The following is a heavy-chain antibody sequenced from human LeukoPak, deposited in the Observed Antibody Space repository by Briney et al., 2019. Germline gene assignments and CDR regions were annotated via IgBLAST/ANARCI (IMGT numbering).Heavy chain of an antibody. D-gene: IGHD1-1*01. Sequence: PSETLSLTCTVSSGSSSRRSYYWGWIRQPPGKGLEWIGSIYYSGNTYYNPSLKSRVTISVDTSKNQFSLKLNSVTAADTAVYYCARTLDTTATSLYDAFDIWGQGTVVTVSS. V-gene: IGHV4-39*01. CDR2: IYYSGNT. J-gene: IGHJ3*02. CDR3: ARTLDTTATSLYDAFDI. CDR1: SGSSSRRSYY.